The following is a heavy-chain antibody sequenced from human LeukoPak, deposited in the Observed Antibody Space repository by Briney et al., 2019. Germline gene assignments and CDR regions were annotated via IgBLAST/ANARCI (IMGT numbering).Heavy chain of an antibody. V-gene: IGHV7-4-1*02. CDR3: ARDPNHYYDSSAYYGDY. CDR1: GYTFTNYA. Sequence: ASVNVSCKASGYTFTNYAMNWVRQAPGQGLEWMGWINTNTGNPTYAQGFTGRFVLSLDTSVSTAYLQISSLKAEDTAVYYCARDPNHYYDSSAYYGDYWGQGTLVTVSS. D-gene: IGHD3-22*01. J-gene: IGHJ4*02. CDR2: INTNTGNP.